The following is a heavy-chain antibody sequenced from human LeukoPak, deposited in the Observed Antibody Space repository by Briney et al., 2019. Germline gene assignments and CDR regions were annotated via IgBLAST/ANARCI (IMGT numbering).Heavy chain of an antibody. CDR1: GFTFDDCG. J-gene: IGHJ4*02. V-gene: IGHV3-20*04. D-gene: IGHD5-12*01. CDR2: INWNSGSR. CDR3: ARGIDSGYDYFDS. Sequence: GGSLRLSCAASGFTFDDCGMSWVRQGPGKGLEWVSGINWNSGSRGYADSVKGRFTISRDNAKNSLYLRMNSLRAEDTALYYCARGIDSGYDYFDSWGQGTLVTVSS.